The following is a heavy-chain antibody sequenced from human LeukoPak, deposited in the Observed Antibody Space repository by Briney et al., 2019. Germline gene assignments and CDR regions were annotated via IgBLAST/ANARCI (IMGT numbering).Heavy chain of an antibody. CDR2: IYHTGST. CDR1: GASISSHY. D-gene: IGHD2-2*01. V-gene: IGHV4-59*11. CDR3: ARCEHQRVEGALAYSDYYYLDV. Sequence: SETLSLTCSVSGASISSHYWSWIRQPLGEGLEWIGYIYHTGSTRYNPSLKSRVTISLDTSKNQFSLKLSSVTTADTAVYYCARCEHQRVEGALAYSDYYYLDVWGPGTTDPVS. J-gene: IGHJ6*02.